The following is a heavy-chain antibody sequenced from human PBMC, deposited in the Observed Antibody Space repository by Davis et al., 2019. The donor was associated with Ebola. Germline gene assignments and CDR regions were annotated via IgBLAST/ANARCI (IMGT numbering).Heavy chain of an antibody. V-gene: IGHV3-21*01. CDR3: AREADYYDSSGCSHYFDY. CDR2: ISSSSSYI. Sequence: PGGSLRLSCAASGFTFSRYTMNWVRQAPGKGLEWVSSISSSSSYIYYADSVKGRFTISRDNAKNSLYLQMNSLRAEDTAVYYCAREADYYDSSGCSHYFDYWGQGTLVTVSS. CDR1: GFTFSRYT. J-gene: IGHJ4*02. D-gene: IGHD3-22*01.